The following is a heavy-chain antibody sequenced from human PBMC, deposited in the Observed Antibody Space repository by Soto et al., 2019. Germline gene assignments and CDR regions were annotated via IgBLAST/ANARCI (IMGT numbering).Heavy chain of an antibody. CDR1: GFTFSSYG. V-gene: IGHV3-33*01. J-gene: IGHJ4*02. CDR2: IWYDGSNK. Sequence: QVQLVESGGGVVQPGRSLRLSCAASGFTFSSYGMHWVRQAPGKGLEWVAVIWYDGSNKYYADSVKGRFTISRDNSKNTMYLQMNSLSAEETAVYYCARGPREGYFDYCGQGTVVTVSS. CDR3: ARGPREGYFDY.